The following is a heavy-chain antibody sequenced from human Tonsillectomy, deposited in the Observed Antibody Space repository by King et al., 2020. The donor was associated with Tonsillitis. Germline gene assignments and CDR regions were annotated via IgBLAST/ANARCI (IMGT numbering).Heavy chain of an antibody. D-gene: IGHD6-13*01. CDR3: ARLAVALYAFDI. CDR1: GYTFISYG. CDR2: ISAYNGNT. V-gene: IGHV1-18*01. Sequence: VQLVESGAEVKKPGASVKVACKASGYTFISYGISWVRQAPGQGLEWMGWISAYNGNTEYAQNLQGRLTMTTDTSTSTAYMDLRSLRSDDTAVYYCARLAVALYAFDIWGQGTMVTVSS. J-gene: IGHJ3*02.